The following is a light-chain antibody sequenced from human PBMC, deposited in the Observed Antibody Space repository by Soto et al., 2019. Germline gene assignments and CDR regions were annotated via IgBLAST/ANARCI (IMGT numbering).Light chain of an antibody. CDR1: SSDVGAYNY. CDR2: EVS. V-gene: IGLV2-14*01. J-gene: IGLJ3*02. Sequence: QSALTQPASVSGSPGQSITISCTGTSSDVGAYNYVSWFQQHPGKAPKLMIYEVSNRPSGVSNRFSGSKSGNTASLTISGLQADDEADYYCGTWDSALSLWLFGGGTKLTVL. CDR3: GTWDSALSLWL.